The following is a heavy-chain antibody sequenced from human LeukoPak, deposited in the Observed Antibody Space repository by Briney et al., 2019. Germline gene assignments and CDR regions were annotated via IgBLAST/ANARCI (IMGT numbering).Heavy chain of an antibody. J-gene: IGHJ2*01. D-gene: IGHD3-10*01. V-gene: IGHV4-61*02. CDR1: GGSISSGSYY. CDR3: ARVLGAVRGPLGYFDL. Sequence: SETLSLTCTVSGGSISSGSYYWSWIRQPAGKGLEWIGRIYTSGSTNYNPSLKSRVTISVDTSKNQFSLKLSSVTAADTAVYYCARVLGAVRGPLGYFDLWGRGTLVTVSS. CDR2: IYTSGST.